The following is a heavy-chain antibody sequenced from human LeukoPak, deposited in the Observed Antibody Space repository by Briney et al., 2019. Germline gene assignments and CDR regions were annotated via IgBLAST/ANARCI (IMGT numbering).Heavy chain of an antibody. D-gene: IGHD3-9*01. Sequence: GGSLRLSCAASGFTFNTHAISWVGQAPGKGLEWVGAVSDTGDLRYSANSVKGRFAISRDNSKNTAFLQMYSLRAEDTALYYCVKGGLRSGYSFEDWGQGTLVSVSS. CDR2: VSDTGDLR. V-gene: IGHV3-23*01. CDR1: GFTFNTHA. J-gene: IGHJ4*02. CDR3: VKGGLRSGYSFED.